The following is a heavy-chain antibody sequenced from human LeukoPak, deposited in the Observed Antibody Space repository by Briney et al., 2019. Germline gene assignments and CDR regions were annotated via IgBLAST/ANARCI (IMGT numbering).Heavy chain of an antibody. Sequence: SETLSLTCTVSGGSISSYYWSWIRQPPGKGLEWIGEINHSGSTNYNPSLKSRVTISVDTSKNQFSLKLSSVTAADTAVYYCARVLGIYYYYYGMDVWGQGTTVTVSS. CDR2: INHSGST. CDR1: GGSISSYY. D-gene: IGHD3-3*02. V-gene: IGHV4-34*01. CDR3: ARVLGIYYYYYGMDV. J-gene: IGHJ6*02.